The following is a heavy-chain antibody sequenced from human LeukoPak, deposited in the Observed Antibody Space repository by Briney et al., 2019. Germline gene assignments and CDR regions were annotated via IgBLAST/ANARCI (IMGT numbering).Heavy chain of an antibody. CDR2: LNPSGGST. J-gene: IGHJ3*02. V-gene: IGHV1-46*01. D-gene: IGHD2-2*01. CDR1: GYTLTSYY. CDR3: ARCRLSEYDAFDI. Sequence: ASVKVSCKASGYTLTSYYMHWVRQAHGQGLEWMGILNPSGGSTSYAQKFQGRVTMTRDTSTNTVYMDLSSLRSEDTAVYYCARCRLSEYDAFDIWGQGTMVTVSS.